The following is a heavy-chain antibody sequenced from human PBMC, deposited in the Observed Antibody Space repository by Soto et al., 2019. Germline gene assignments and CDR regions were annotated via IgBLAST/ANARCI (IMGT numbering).Heavy chain of an antibody. CDR3: ARASARIFGVGLYDYYYGMDV. D-gene: IGHD3-3*02. Sequence: ASVKVPCKASAYPFTSYDINWVQQATGQGLEWMGWINPNSGNTGYAQKFQGRVTMNRNTSISTAYMELSSLRSEDTAVYYCARASARIFGVGLYDYYYGMDVWGQGTTVTVSS. CDR1: AYPFTSYD. V-gene: IGHV1-8*01. CDR2: INPNSGNT. J-gene: IGHJ6*02.